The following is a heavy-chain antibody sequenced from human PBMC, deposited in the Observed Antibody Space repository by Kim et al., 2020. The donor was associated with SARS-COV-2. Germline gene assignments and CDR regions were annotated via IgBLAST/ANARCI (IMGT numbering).Heavy chain of an antibody. Sequence: ASVKVSCKVSGYTLTELSMHWVRQAPGKGLEWMGGFDPEDGETIYAQKFQGRVTMTEDTSTDTAYMELSSLRSEDTAVYYCATGSITIFGVVPIYGMDVWGQGTTVTVSS. CDR2: FDPEDGET. CDR3: ATGSITIFGVVPIYGMDV. V-gene: IGHV1-24*01. J-gene: IGHJ6*02. CDR1: GYTLTELS. D-gene: IGHD3-3*01.